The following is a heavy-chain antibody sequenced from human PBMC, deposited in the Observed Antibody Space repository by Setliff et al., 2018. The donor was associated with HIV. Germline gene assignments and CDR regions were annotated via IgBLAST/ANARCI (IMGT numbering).Heavy chain of an antibody. D-gene: IGHD3-10*01. CDR1: GYTFNNYA. CDR3: ARDESDSLYYMDYYYMDV. CDR2: INTNTGNP. V-gene: IGHV7-4-1*02. J-gene: IGHJ6*03. Sequence: ASVKVSCKASGYTFNNYAMNWVRQAPGQGLEWMGWINTNTGNPTYAQGFTGRFVFSLDTSVSTAYLQISSLKAEDTAVYYCARDESDSLYYMDYYYMDVWGKGTTVTVSS.